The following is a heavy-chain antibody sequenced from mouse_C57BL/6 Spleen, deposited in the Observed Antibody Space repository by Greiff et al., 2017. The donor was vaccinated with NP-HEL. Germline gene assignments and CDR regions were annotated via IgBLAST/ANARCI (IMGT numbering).Heavy chain of an antibody. CDR2: IYPGDGDT. D-gene: IGHD4-1*01. J-gene: IGHJ2*01. V-gene: IGHV1-82*01. CDR3: ARSAANWYYVDY. CDR1: GYAFSSSW. Sequence: VQLQQSGPELVKPGASVKISCKASGYAFSSSWMNWVKQRPGKGLEWIGRIYPGDGDTNYNGKFKGKATLTADKSSSTAYMQLSSLTSEDSAVYFWARSAANWYYVDYWGQGTTLTVSS.